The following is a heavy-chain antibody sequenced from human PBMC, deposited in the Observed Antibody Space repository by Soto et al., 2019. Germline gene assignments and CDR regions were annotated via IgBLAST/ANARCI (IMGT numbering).Heavy chain of an antibody. CDR2: IRDRAYDYAT. Sequence: EVLLVESGGGLVQPGGSLKLSCAASGFVFKDSSIHWVRQASGKGLEWVGRIRDRAYDYATAYAASVTGRFTISRDDSTNTAYLQMNSLENEDTAVYYCTRLISAAQDYWGQGTLVTVSS. D-gene: IGHD3-16*02. V-gene: IGHV3-73*01. J-gene: IGHJ4*02. CDR1: GFVFKDSS. CDR3: TRLISAAQDY.